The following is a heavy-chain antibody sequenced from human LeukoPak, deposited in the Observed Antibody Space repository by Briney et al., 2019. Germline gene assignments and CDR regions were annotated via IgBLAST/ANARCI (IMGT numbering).Heavy chain of an antibody. J-gene: IGHJ4*02. Sequence: GGSLRLSCAASGFTFSSYGMHWVRQAPGKGLEWVAFIRYDGSNKYYADSVKGRFTISRDNSKNTLYLQMNSLRAEDTAVYYCAKDRPHPLAGYCTNGVCYGPLDYWGQGTLVTVSS. CDR1: GFTFSSYG. D-gene: IGHD2-8*01. CDR3: AKDRPHPLAGYCTNGVCYGPLDY. V-gene: IGHV3-30*02. CDR2: IRYDGSNK.